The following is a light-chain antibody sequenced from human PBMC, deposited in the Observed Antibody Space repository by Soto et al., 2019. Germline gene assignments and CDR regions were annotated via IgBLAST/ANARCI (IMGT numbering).Light chain of an antibody. CDR3: QQYYSTLWT. Sequence: DTVMTQSPDSLAVSLGERATINCKSSQSFLYSADIKNYLAWYQQKPGQPPKLLIYWASTRESGVPDRFSGSGSGTDFTLTISNLQAEDVAVYYCQQYYSTLWTFGQGTKVEI. V-gene: IGKV4-1*01. CDR1: QSFLYSADIKNY. J-gene: IGKJ1*01. CDR2: WAS.